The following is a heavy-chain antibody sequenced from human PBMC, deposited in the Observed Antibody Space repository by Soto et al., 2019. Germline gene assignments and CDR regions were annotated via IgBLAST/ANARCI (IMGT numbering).Heavy chain of an antibody. J-gene: IGHJ6*02. Sequence: PSETLSLTCTVSGGSISSSSYYWGWIRQPPGKGLEWIGSIYYSGSTYYNPSLKSRVTISVDTSKNQFSLKLSSVTAADTAMYYCAGTVTKYYYYYGMDVWGQGTTVTVSS. CDR1: GGSISSSSYY. D-gene: IGHD4-17*01. CDR2: IYYSGST. V-gene: IGHV4-39*01. CDR3: AGTVTKYYYYYGMDV.